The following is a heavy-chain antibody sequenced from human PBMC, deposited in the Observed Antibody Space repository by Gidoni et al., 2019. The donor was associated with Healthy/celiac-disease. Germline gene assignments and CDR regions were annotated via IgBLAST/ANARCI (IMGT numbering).Heavy chain of an antibody. J-gene: IGHJ4*02. Sequence: QVQLVVSVGGVVQPGSSLRLSCAASGFTFSRYGMHWVRQAPGKWLECVAVISYDGSKKYDADAVKGRFTSSRDNSKNTLYLQMNSLRAEDTAVYYCAKDEYYYDSSGYYPDLWGQGTLVTVSS. CDR3: AKDEYYYDSSGYYPDL. CDR1: GFTFSRYG. V-gene: IGHV3-30*18. D-gene: IGHD3-22*01. CDR2: ISYDGSKK.